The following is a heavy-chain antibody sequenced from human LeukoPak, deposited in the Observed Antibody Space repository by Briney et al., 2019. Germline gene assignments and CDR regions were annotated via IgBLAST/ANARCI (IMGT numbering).Heavy chain of an antibody. V-gene: IGHV3-30-3*01. D-gene: IGHD6-6*01. Sequence: TGGSVRLSCAASGFTFSNYAMHWVRQAPGQGLEWVAVISYDGNNKYYADSVKGRFTISRDNSKNTLYLQMNSLGAEDTAVYYCAKDTTELVLTFDYWGQGTLATVSS. CDR1: GFTFSNYA. J-gene: IGHJ4*02. CDR3: AKDTTELVLTFDY. CDR2: ISYDGNNK.